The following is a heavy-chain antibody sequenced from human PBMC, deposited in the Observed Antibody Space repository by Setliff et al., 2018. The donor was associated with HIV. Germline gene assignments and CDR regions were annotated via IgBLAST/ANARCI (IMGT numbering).Heavy chain of an antibody. CDR2: FYYTGST. CDR1: AASIRSHY. CDR3: ARNHYYGSGKNRWFDP. J-gene: IGHJ5*02. V-gene: IGHV4-59*11. D-gene: IGHD3-10*01. Sequence: KASETLSLTCTVSAASIRSHYWSWIRQSPGKGLEWIGNFYYTGSTDYNPSFKSRVTISLDKSNNQISLNLSSATAADTAVYYCARNHYYGSGKNRWFDPWGQGMLVTVSS.